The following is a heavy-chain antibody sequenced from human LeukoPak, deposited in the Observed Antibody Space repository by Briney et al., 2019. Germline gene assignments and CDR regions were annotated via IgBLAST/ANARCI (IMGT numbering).Heavy chain of an antibody. D-gene: IGHD3-3*01. J-gene: IGHJ3*02. CDR2: IYHSGST. CDR1: GYSISSGYY. Sequence: SETLSLTCAVSGYSISSGYYWGWIRQPPGKGLEWIGSIYHSGSTYYNPSLKSRVTISVDTSKNQFSLKLSSVTAADTAVYYCARITPKQRITIFGVALDAFDIWGQGTMVTVSS. V-gene: IGHV4-38-2*01. CDR3: ARITPKQRITIFGVALDAFDI.